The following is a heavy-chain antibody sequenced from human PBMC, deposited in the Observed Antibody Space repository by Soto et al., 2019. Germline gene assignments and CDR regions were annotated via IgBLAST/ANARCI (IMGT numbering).Heavy chain of an antibody. CDR2: IWYDGSNK. V-gene: IGHV3-33*01. J-gene: IGHJ3*02. Sequence: WVSLRRSWAASGFTLNIYCMHWVRQAPGKGLEWVAGIWYDGSNKYYADSVKGRFTTSRDNSKNTLYLQMISLRAEDTAVYYCARGRRYCSGGSCWIGAFDIWGKGKMVIVSS. CDR1: GFTLNIYC. CDR3: ARGRRYCSGGSCWIGAFDI. D-gene: IGHD2-15*01.